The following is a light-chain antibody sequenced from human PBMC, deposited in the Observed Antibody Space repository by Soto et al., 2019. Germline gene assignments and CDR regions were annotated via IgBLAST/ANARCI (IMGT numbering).Light chain of an antibody. CDR2: EVS. V-gene: IGLV2-14*01. CDR3: SSYISSSTFVV. J-gene: IGLJ2*01. Sequence: QSALTQPASVSGSPGQSITISCTGTSHDVGGYNYVSWHQQHPGKAPKVIITEVSNRPSGVSNRFSGSKSGNTASLTISGLQAEDEADYYCSSYISSSTFVVFGGGTKLTVL. CDR1: SHDVGGYNY.